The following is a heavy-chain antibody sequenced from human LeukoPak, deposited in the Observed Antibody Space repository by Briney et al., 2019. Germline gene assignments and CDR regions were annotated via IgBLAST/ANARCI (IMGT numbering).Heavy chain of an antibody. V-gene: IGHV3-21*01. CDR1: GFTFSNAW. D-gene: IGHD3-9*01. CDR2: ISSSSSYI. Sequence: GGSLRLSCAASGFTFSNAWMSWVRQAPGKGLEWVSSISSSSSYIYYADSVKGRFTISRDNAKNSLYLQMNSLRAEDTAVYYCARGSRPVYNLLTGKRYFDYWGQGTLLTVSS. J-gene: IGHJ4*02. CDR3: ARGSRPVYNLLTGKRYFDY.